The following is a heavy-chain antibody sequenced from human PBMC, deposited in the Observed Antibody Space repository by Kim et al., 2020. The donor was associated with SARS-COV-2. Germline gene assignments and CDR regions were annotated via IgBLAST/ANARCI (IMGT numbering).Heavy chain of an antibody. Sequence: ASVKVSCKGSGYTFTSHWMHWVRQAPGQGLEWMGLINPGSGSATYAQKCQGRVTLTRDTSTSTVYMDLSSLRSEDTAVYYCAISHRSGWLDVWSHGTTVTVSS. CDR2: INPGSGSA. J-gene: IGHJ6*02. V-gene: IGHV1-46*01. CDR1: GYTFTSHW. D-gene: IGHD6-19*01. CDR3: AISHRSGWLDV.